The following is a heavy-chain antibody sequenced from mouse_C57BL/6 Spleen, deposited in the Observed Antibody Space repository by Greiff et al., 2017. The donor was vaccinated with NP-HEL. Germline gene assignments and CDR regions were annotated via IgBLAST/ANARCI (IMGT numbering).Heavy chain of an antibody. J-gene: IGHJ4*01. V-gene: IGHV5-16*01. Sequence: EVQVVESEGGLVQPGSSMKLSCTASGFTFSDYYMAWVRQVPEKGLEWVANINYDGSSTYYLDSLKSRFIISRDNAKNILYLQMSSLKSEDTATYYCARGDYEDYAMDDWGQGTSVTVSS. D-gene: IGHD2-4*01. CDR1: GFTFSDYY. CDR2: INYDGSST. CDR3: ARGDYEDYAMDD.